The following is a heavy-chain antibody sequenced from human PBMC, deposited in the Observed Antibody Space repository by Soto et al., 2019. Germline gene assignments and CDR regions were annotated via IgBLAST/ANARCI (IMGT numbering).Heavy chain of an antibody. CDR2: IYYSGST. D-gene: IGHD4-17*01. J-gene: IGHJ4*02. Sequence: SETLSLPCTFSGGSISIGRYYWSCIRQHPGKGLKWIGYIYYSGSTYYNPSLKSRVTISVDSSKNQFSLKLSSVTAADTAVYDCARVPPGESFVYWGQGTLDNVSS. CDR3: ARVPPGESFVY. V-gene: IGHV4-31*03. CDR1: GGSISIGRYY.